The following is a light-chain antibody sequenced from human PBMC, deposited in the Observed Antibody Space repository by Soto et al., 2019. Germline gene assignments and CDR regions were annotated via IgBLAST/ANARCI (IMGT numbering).Light chain of an antibody. J-gene: IGLJ2*01. Sequence: QSVLTQPPSVSGAPGQRVTISCTGSSSNIGAGYDVQWYQQLPGTAPKLLIYGNNNRLSGVPDRFSGSKSVTSASLAITGLQAEDEADYYCQSFDSSLSGVVFGGGTKLTVL. CDR3: QSFDSSLSGVV. V-gene: IGLV1-40*01. CDR2: GNN. CDR1: SSNIGAGYD.